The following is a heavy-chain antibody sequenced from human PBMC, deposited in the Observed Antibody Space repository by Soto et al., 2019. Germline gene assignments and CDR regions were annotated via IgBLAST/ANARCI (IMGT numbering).Heavy chain of an antibody. CDR1: GFTFGNYG. D-gene: IGHD3-3*01. J-gene: IGHJ4*02. CDR3: AKGAKSGVVIEYFDS. Sequence: GGSLRLSCETSGFTFGNYGMGWVRQAPGKGLSWVSGISSSSRRTYYADSVRGRFTISRDNSKNTLYLQMDTLRADDTAVYYCAKGAKSGVVIEYFDSRGQGSLVNDSS. CDR2: ISSSSRRT. V-gene: IGHV3-23*01.